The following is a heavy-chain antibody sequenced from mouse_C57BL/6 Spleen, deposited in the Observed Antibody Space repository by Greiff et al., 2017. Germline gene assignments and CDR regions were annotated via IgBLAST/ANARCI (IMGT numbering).Heavy chain of an antibody. CDR3: ARYPYYGSSYGYFDY. V-gene: IGHV1-55*01. CDR1: GYTFTSYW. CDR2: IYPGSGST. Sequence: VQLQQPGAELVKPGASVKMSCKASGYTFTSYWITWVKQRPGQGLEWIGDIYPGSGSTNYNEKFKSKATLTVDTSSSTAYMQLSSLTSEDSAVYYCARYPYYGSSYGYFDYWGQGTTLTVSS. D-gene: IGHD1-1*01. J-gene: IGHJ2*01.